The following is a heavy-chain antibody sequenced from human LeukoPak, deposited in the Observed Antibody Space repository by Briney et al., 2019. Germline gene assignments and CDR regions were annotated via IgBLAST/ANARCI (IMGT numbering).Heavy chain of an antibody. CDR2: IYYSGST. CDR1: GGSISSYY. Sequence: SETLSLTCTVSGGSISSYYWSWIRQPPGKGLEWIGYIYYSGSTNYNPSLKSRVTISVDTSKSQFSLKLSSVTAADTAVYYCARGDYGDYVTNWGQGTLVTVSS. D-gene: IGHD4-17*01. V-gene: IGHV4-59*01. CDR3: ARGDYGDYVTN. J-gene: IGHJ4*02.